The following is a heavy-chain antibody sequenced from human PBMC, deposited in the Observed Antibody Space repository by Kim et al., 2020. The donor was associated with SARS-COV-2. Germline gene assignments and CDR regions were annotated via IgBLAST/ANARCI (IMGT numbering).Heavy chain of an antibody. D-gene: IGHD3-10*01. J-gene: IGHJ6*02. V-gene: IGHV3-43*01. CDR1: GFTFDDYT. CDR3: AKEGGVRGVIYYYYGMDV. Sequence: GSLRLSCAASGFTFDDYTMHWVRQAPGKGLEWVSLISWDGGSTYYADSVKGRFTISRDNSKNSLYLQMNSLRTEDTALYYCAKEGGVRGVIYYYYGMDVWGQGTTVTVSS. CDR2: ISWDGGST.